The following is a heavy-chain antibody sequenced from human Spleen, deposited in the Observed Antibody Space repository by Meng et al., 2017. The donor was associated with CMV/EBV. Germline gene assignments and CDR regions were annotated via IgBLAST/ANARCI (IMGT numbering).Heavy chain of an antibody. CDR2: LSTSGLRT. J-gene: IGHJ3*02. Sequence: GESLKISCAASGFIFSDHYLDWVRQAPGKGLEWVSSLSTSGLRTFYVDSVKGRFTISRDNSKDTLYLQMNSLSADDTAVYFCAKAHTASVAAHDAFDIWGQGTRVTVSS. V-gene: IGHV3-23*01. CDR1: GFIFSDHY. CDR3: AKAHTASVAAHDAFDI. D-gene: IGHD2-21*01.